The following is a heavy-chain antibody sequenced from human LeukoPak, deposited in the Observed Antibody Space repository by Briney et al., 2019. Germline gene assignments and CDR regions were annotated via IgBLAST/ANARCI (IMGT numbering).Heavy chain of an antibody. J-gene: IGHJ6*03. CDR2: IKQDGSEK. V-gene: IGHV3-7*01. CDR1: GFTFSSYW. D-gene: IGHD2-2*02. Sequence: PGGSLRLSCAASGFTFSSYWMSWVRQAPGKGLEWVANIKQDGSEKYYVDSVKGRFTISRDNAKNSLYLQMNSLRAEDTAVYYCAREARVVPAAIEFYYYYYMDVWGKGTTVIVSS. CDR3: AREARVVPAAIEFYYYYYMDV.